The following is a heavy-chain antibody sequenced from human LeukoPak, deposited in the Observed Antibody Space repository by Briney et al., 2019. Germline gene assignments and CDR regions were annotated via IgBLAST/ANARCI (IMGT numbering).Heavy chain of an antibody. J-gene: IGHJ6*03. D-gene: IGHD6-19*01. CDR1: GGSISSGSYC. V-gene: IGHV4-61*02. CDR3: ARVGAVADYYYYYYMDV. CDR2: IYTSAST. Sequence: SETLSLTCTVSGGSISSGSYCWSWIRQPAGKGLEWIGRIYTSASTNYNPSLKSRVNISVDTSKNQFSLKLSSVTAADTAVYYCARVGAVADYYYYYYMDVWGKGATVTVSS.